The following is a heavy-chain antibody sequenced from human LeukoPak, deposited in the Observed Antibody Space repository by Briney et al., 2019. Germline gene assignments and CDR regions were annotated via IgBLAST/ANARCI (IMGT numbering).Heavy chain of an antibody. CDR3: AKSPAGSSWPSIDY. J-gene: IGHJ4*02. V-gene: IGHV3-23*01. CDR2: ISGSGGST. Sequence: GGSLRLSCEASGFTFSNYAMSWVRQAPGKGLECVSPISGSGGSTYYRDSVKGRFTVSRDNSKNTLYLQMNSLRAEDTAVYYSAKSPAGSSWPSIDYWGQGTLVTVSS. CDR1: GFTFSNYA. D-gene: IGHD6-13*01.